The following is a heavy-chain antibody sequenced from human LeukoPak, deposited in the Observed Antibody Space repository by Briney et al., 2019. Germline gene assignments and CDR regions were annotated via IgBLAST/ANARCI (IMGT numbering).Heavy chain of an antibody. Sequence: GGSLRLSCAASGFTFGSYAMHWVRQAPGKGLEWVSGISWNSGSTGYADSVKGRFTISRDNAKNSLYLQMNSLRAEDTALYYCAKGNYDSSGYYQFDYWGQGTLVTVSS. CDR3: AKGNYDSSGYYQFDY. CDR1: GFTFGSYA. V-gene: IGHV3-9*01. D-gene: IGHD3-22*01. CDR2: ISWNSGST. J-gene: IGHJ4*02.